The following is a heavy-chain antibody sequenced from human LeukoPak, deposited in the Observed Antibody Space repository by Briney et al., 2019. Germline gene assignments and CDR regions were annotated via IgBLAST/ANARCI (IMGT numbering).Heavy chain of an antibody. CDR3: ARDLNWETY. Sequence: GGSLRLSCAASGFTFSSYAMSWVRQAPGKGLEWVSYIRSSSSTIYYADSVKGRFTISRDNAKNSLYLQMNSLRAEDTAVYYCARDLNWETYWGQGTLVTVSS. J-gene: IGHJ4*02. CDR2: IRSSSSTI. D-gene: IGHD7-27*01. CDR1: GFTFSSYA. V-gene: IGHV3-48*04.